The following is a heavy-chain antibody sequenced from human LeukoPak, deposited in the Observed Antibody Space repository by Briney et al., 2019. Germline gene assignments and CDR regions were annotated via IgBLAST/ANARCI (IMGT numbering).Heavy chain of an antibody. D-gene: IGHD1-1*01. J-gene: IGHJ4*02. CDR2: IYPGDGET. Sequence: GESLKISCKASGYSFTNYWIGWVRQRPGKGLEWIGNIYPGDGETRYSPSFPGQVSISADKSLSTAYLQWTSLKASDSAIYFCATSVVPRPHNYFFAFWGQGAHVIVSS. CDR1: GYSFTNYW. V-gene: IGHV5-51*01. CDR3: ATSVVPRPHNYFFAF.